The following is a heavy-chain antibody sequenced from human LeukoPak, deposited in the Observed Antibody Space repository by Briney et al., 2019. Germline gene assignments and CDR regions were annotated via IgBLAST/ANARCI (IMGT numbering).Heavy chain of an antibody. J-gene: IGHJ4*02. V-gene: IGHV3-23*01. D-gene: IGHD4-17*01. CDR2: ISGGGETT. CDR1: GFTFNNYA. CDR3: ARDYADYVGYFFFDY. Sequence: PGGPLRLSCAASGFTFNNYAMNWVRQAPGKGLEWVSSISGGGETTYYADSVKGRFTISRDNSQNTLYLQMNSLRAEDTAVYYCARDYADYVGYFFFDYWGQGTLVTVSS.